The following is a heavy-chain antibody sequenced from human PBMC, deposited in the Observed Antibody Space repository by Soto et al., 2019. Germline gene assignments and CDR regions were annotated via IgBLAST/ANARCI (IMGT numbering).Heavy chain of an antibody. CDR1: GDYISNRNYH. CDR3: GKHSWELRKTFDY. J-gene: IGHJ4*01. Sequence: SETLSLTCSVSGDYISNRNYHWGWTPQPPGKGLEWIGSIYYAGSSNHNPSLNSRVTISLDTSKNHFSLQLTSWTAADKAVYYCGKHSWELRKTFDYWGQGTLVTVSS. V-gene: IGHV4-39*01. D-gene: IGHD1-7*01. CDR2: IYYAGSS.